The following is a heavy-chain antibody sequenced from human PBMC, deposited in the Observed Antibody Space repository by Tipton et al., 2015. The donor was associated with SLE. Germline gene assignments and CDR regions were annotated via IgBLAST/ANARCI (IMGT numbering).Heavy chain of an antibody. CDR3: ARGDWYLDL. Sequence: TLSLTCTVSGGSISSYYWSCTRQPPGKGLEWIGYIYYSGSTNYNPSLKSRVTISVDTSKNQFSLKLSSVTAADTAVYYCARGDWYLDLWSRSTLVPVSS. CDR1: GGSISSYY. J-gene: IGHJ2*01. V-gene: IGHV4-59*01. CDR2: IYYSGST.